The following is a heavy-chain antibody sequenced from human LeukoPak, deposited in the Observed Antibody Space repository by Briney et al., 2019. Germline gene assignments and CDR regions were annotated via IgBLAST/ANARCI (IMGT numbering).Heavy chain of an antibody. D-gene: IGHD2-15*01. CDR1: GGSISSYS. J-gene: IGHJ4*02. V-gene: IGHV4-59*01. Sequence: PSETLSLTCTVSGGSISSYSWSWIRQPPGKGLEWIGYIYYNGSTNYNPSLKSRVTISVDTSKNQFSLKLSSVTAADTAVYYCARVRLGYCSGGSCQYYFDYWGQGTLVNVSS. CDR2: IYYNGST. CDR3: ARVRLGYCSGGSCQYYFDY.